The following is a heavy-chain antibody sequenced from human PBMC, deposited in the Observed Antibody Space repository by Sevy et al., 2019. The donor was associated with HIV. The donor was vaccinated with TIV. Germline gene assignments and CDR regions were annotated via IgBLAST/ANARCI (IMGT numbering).Heavy chain of an antibody. J-gene: IGHJ4*02. V-gene: IGHV4-34*01. Sequence: SETRSLTCAVYGGSFSGYYWSWIRQPPGKGLEWIGEINHSGSTNYNPSLKSRVTISVDTSKNQFSLKLSSLTAADTAVYYCARVLLWFGEYDYWGQGTLVTVSS. CDR1: GGSFSGYY. D-gene: IGHD3-10*01. CDR2: INHSGST. CDR3: ARVLLWFGEYDY.